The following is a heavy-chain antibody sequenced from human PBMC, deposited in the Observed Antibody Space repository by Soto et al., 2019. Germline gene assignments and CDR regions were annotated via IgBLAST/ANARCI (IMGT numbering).Heavy chain of an antibody. J-gene: IGHJ3*02. V-gene: IGHV4-28*01. CDR2: IYYSGST. CDR1: GYSISSSNW. Sequence: PSETLSLTCAVSGYSISSSNWWGCIRQPPGKGPEWIGYIYYSGSTYYNPSLKSRVTMSVDTSKNQFSLKLSSVTAVDTAVYYCARAYTAMVTGAFDIWGQGTMVTVSS. D-gene: IGHD5-18*01. CDR3: ARAYTAMVTGAFDI.